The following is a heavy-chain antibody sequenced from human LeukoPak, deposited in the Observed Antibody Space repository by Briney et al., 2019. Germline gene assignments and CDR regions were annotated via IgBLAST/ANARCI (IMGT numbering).Heavy chain of an antibody. CDR1: GGTFSSYA. CDR3: ARNSGSSSKFDY. J-gene: IGHJ4*02. V-gene: IGHV1-69*13. Sequence: ASVKVSCKASGGTFSSYAISWVRQAPGQGLEWMGGIIPIFGTANYAQKFQGRVTITADESTSTAYMELSSLRSEDTAVYYCARNSGSSSKFDYWGQGTLVTVSS. CDR2: IIPIFGTA. D-gene: IGHD1-26*01.